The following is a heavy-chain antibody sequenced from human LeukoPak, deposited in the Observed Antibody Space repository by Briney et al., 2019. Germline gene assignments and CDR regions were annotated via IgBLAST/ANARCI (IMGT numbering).Heavy chain of an antibody. CDR2: ITSTSSDM. CDR1: GFTFRAYS. J-gene: IGHJ4*02. D-gene: IGHD3-10*01. Sequence: GGSLKLSCAVSGFTFRAYSLTWVRQAPGKGREWVSFITSTSSDMLYADSVKGRFTVSRDNAKNTLYLQMDSLTAEDTAVYFCARVAGHYFDYWGQGSLVTVSS. V-gene: IGHV3-21*05. CDR3: ARVAGHYFDY.